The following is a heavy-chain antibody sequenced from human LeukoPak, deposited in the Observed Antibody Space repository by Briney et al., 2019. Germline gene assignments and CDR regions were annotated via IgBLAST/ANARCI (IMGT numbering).Heavy chain of an antibody. Sequence: SETLSLTCTVSGGSISSSSYYWGWIRQPPGKGLEWIGSIYYSGSTYYNPSLKSRVTISVDTSKNQFSLKLSSVTAADTAVYYCASHLKGIAVAGHFDYWGQGTLVTVSS. D-gene: IGHD6-19*01. CDR3: ASHLKGIAVAGHFDY. V-gene: IGHV4-39*01. J-gene: IGHJ4*02. CDR2: IYYSGST. CDR1: GGSISSSSYY.